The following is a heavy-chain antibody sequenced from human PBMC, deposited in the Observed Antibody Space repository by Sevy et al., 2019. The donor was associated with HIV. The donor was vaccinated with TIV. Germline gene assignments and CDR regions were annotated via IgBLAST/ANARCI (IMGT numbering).Heavy chain of an antibody. D-gene: IGHD3-22*01. J-gene: IGHJ4*02. CDR3: VTTREYYSDNSGYFDY. V-gene: IGHV1-24*01. CDR2: FDPEDGET. CDR1: GYTLTDLS. Sequence: ASVKVSCKVSGYTLTDLSIHWVRQAPGKGLEWMGRFDPEDGETIYAQKFQGRFTMTEDTSRDTAYMELNSLRSEDTAVYYCVTTREYYSDNSGYFDYWGKGTLVTVSS.